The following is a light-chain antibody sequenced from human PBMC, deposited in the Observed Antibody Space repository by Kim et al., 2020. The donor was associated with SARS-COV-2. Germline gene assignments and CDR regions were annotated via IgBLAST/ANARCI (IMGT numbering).Light chain of an antibody. CDR1: QSVSSY. CDR2: AAS. J-gene: IGKJ1*01. CDR3: QQRSNWSQT. V-gene: IGKV3-11*01. Sequence: EIVLTQSPATLSLSPGERATLSCRASQSVSSYLAWYQQKPGQAPRLLIYAASNRATGIPARFSGSGSGTDFTLTISSLEPEDFAVYYCQQRSNWSQTFGQGTKVDIK.